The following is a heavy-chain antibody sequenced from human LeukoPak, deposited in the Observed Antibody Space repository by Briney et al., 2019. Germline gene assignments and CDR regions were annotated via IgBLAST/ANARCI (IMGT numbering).Heavy chain of an antibody. J-gene: IGHJ4*02. CDR1: GFTFSSYS. V-gene: IGHV3-48*01. CDR2: ISRSAI. D-gene: IGHD2-2*02. CDR3: TRYCSSDICYRAFDY. Sequence: GGSLRLSCAASGFTFSSYSMNWVRQAPGKGLEWVSYISRSAIYYADSVKGRFTIPRDNAKNSLYLQMNSLRAEDTAVYYCTRYCSSDICYRAFDYWGQGTLVTVSS.